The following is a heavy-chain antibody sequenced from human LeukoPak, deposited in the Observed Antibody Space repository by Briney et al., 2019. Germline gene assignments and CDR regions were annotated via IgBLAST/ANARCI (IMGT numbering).Heavy chain of an antibody. J-gene: IGHJ6*02. Sequence: GGSLRLSCAASGFTFSDYWMHWVRQAPGKGLVWVSRVSSDGTSTSYADSVKGRFTISRDNAKNTLFLQMNSLRAEDTAVYYCARAGFRYSSSSDVWGQGTTVTVSS. CDR3: ARAGFRYSSSSDV. D-gene: IGHD6-13*01. CDR1: GFTFSDYW. V-gene: IGHV3-74*01. CDR2: VSSDGTST.